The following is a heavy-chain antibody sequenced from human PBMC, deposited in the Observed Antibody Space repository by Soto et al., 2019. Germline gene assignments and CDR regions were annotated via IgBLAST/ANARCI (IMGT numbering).Heavy chain of an antibody. CDR2: IYHSGST. J-gene: IGHJ4*02. V-gene: IGHV4-38-2*01. CDR3: ARVVDENYFDY. CDR1: GYSISSGYY. D-gene: IGHD2-15*01. Sequence: PSETLSLTCAVSGYSISSGYYWGWIRQPPGKGLEWIGSIYHSGSTYYNPSLKSRVTISVDTSKNQFSLKLSSVTAADTAVYYCARVVDENYFDYWGQGTLVTVSS.